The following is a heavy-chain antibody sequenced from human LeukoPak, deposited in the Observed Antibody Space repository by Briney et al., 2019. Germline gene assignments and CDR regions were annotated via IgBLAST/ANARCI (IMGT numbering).Heavy chain of an antibody. Sequence: PSETLSLTCAVYGGSFSGYYWSWIRQPPGKGLEWIGEINHSGSTNYNPSLKSRVTISVDTSKNQFSLKLSSVAAADTAVYYCARGRYDFWGGYSYYFDYWGQGTLVTVSS. V-gene: IGHV4-34*01. CDR1: GGSFSGYY. J-gene: IGHJ4*02. CDR2: INHSGST. CDR3: ARGRYDFWGGYSYYFDY. D-gene: IGHD3-3*01.